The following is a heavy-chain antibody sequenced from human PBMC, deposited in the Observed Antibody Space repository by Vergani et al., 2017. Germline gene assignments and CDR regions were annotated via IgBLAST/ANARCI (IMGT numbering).Heavy chain of an antibody. V-gene: IGHV1-8*01. CDR3: ARVRVLRFLEWSAKPYYYYMDV. J-gene: IGHJ6*03. Sequence: QVQLVQSGAEVKKPGASVKVSCKASGYTFTSYDINWVRQATGQGLEWMGWMNPNSGNTGYAQKFQGRVTMTRNTSISTAYMELSSLRSEDTAVYYCARVRVLRFLEWSAKPYYYYMDVWGK. D-gene: IGHD3-3*01. CDR2: MNPNSGNT. CDR1: GYTFTSYD.